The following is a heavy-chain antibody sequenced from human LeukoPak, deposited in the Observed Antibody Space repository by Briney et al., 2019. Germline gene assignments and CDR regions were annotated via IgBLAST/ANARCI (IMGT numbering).Heavy chain of an antibody. Sequence: ASVKVSCKASGYTFTSYYMHWVRQAPGQGLEWMGIINPSGGSTSYAQKFQGRVTMTRDTSISTAYMELSRLRSDDTAVYYCARDSSTYYDYVWGSSKAFDIWGQGTMVTVSS. J-gene: IGHJ3*02. CDR2: INPSGGST. CDR3: ARDSSTYYDYVWGSSKAFDI. D-gene: IGHD3-16*01. CDR1: GYTFTSYY. V-gene: IGHV1-46*01.